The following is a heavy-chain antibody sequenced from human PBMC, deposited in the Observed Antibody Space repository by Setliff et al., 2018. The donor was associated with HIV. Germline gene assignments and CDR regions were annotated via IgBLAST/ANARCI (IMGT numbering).Heavy chain of an antibody. CDR1: GFTFSSYA. V-gene: IGHV3-23*01. J-gene: IGHJ4*01. D-gene: IGHD5-12*01. CDR3: AKDPRAAVATICDY. Sequence: SLRLSCAASGFTFSSYAMSWVRQAPGKGLEWVSAISGSGGSTYYADSVKGRFTISRDNTKNTLYLQMNSLRAEDTAVYYCAKDPRAAVATICDYWGHGTLVTVSS. CDR2: ISGSGGST.